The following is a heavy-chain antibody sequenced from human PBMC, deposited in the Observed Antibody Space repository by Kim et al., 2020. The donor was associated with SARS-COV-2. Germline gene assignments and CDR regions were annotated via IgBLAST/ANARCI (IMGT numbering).Heavy chain of an antibody. Sequence: GNANTEYAEMFQGRVTITRDTSASTAYMELSSLRSEDTAVYYCAGSWFGPWGQGSLVTVSS. CDR3: AGSWFGP. V-gene: IGHV1-3*01. J-gene: IGHJ5*02. D-gene: IGHD1-1*01. CDR2: GNANT.